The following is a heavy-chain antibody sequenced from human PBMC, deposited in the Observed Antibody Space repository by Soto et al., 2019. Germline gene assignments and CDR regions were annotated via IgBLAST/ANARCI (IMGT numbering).Heavy chain of an antibody. V-gene: IGHV4-4*07. CDR2: VYMSGST. J-gene: IGHJ4*02. CDR3: ARTVGAAYYFDF. CDR1: GDSMTKYY. D-gene: IGHD1-26*01. Sequence: SETLSLTCTVSGDSMTKYYWSWIRQTAGKGLEWIGRVYMSGSTDYNPSLKSRVTMSIDTSNNHFSLDLKSVTAADTAVYYCARTVGAAYYFDFWGQGALVTVSS.